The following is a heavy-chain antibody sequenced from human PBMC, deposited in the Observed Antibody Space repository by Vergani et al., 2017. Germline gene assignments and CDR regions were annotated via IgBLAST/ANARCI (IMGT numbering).Heavy chain of an antibody. Sequence: QVQLQEWGPGLVKSSETLSLTCAVYGGSFSGYYWSWIRQPPGKGLEWIGEINHSGSTNYNPSLKSRVTISVDTSKNQFSLKLSSVTAADTAVYYCARGRSIHRRNWFDPWGQGTLVTVSS. J-gene: IGHJ5*02. D-gene: IGHD2/OR15-2a*01. CDR3: ARGRSIHRRNWFDP. CDR2: INHSGST. V-gene: IGHV4-34*01. CDR1: GGSFSGYY.